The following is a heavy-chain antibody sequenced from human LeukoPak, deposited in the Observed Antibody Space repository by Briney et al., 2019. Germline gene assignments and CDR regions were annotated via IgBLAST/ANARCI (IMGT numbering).Heavy chain of an antibody. Sequence: SGTLSLTCAVSGGSISSGNWWSWVRQPPGKGLEWIGEIFRNGNSNYNPSLKSRVTISVDNSKNQLSLKLSSVTAADTAVYYCARARYHTEMTYFRTVYYFDYWGQGTLVTVSS. CDR1: GGSISSGNW. CDR2: IFRNGNS. D-gene: IGHD2-8*01. V-gene: IGHV4-4*02. J-gene: IGHJ4*02. CDR3: ARARYHTEMTYFRTVYYFDY.